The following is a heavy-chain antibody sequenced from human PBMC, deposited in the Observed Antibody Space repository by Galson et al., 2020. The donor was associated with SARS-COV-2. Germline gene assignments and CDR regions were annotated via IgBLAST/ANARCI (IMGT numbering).Heavy chain of an antibody. CDR1: GYSFTSNW. D-gene: IGHD3-3*01. V-gene: IGHV5-51*01. CDR2: IYPYDSST. J-gene: IGHJ4*02. Sequence: GESLKISCKGSGYSFTSNWIGWVRQMPGKGLEYMGIIYPYDSSTRYSPSFQGQVTISVDRSISTAYLQWSSLKASDTAMYYCARYPRTDILRSLEWLQFDSWGQGTLVTVSS. CDR3: ARYPRTDILRSLEWLQFDS.